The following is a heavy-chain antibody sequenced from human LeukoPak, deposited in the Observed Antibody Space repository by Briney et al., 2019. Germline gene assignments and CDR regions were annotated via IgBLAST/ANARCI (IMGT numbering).Heavy chain of an antibody. CDR1: GDSISSYY. Sequence: PSETLSLTCTVSGDSISSYYCSWIRQSPGKGLEWIGYMHYSGSSDYNPSLRSRVTISVDTSKNQFSLNLRPVTAADTAVYYCARRRGSGTQLWKYDAFDIWGQGTLVTVSS. V-gene: IGHV4-59*01. D-gene: IGHD5-18*01. CDR2: MHYSGSS. CDR3: ARRRGSGTQLWKYDAFDI. J-gene: IGHJ3*02.